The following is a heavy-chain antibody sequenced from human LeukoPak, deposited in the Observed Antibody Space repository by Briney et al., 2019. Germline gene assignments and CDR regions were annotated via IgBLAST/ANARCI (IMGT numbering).Heavy chain of an antibody. Sequence: ASVKVSCKASGYTFTSYVISWVRQAPGQGLEWMGWISAYNGNTNYAQKLQGRGTMTTDTSTSTAYMELRSLRSDDTAVYYCARDHGYYDSSGYINWGQGTLVTVSS. J-gene: IGHJ4*02. CDR1: GYTFTSYV. D-gene: IGHD3-22*01. CDR2: ISAYNGNT. CDR3: ARDHGYYDSSGYIN. V-gene: IGHV1-18*01.